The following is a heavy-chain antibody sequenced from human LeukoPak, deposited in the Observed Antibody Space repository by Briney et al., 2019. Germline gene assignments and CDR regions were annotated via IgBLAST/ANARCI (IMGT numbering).Heavy chain of an antibody. V-gene: IGHV1-8*01. CDR2: INPNSGKT. CDR1: GYILTSHD. CDR3: ARIGGDFFYYYMDV. J-gene: IGHJ6*03. D-gene: IGHD3-10*01. Sequence: GASVKVSCKASGYILTSHDINWVRQAPGQGLEWMGWINPNSGKTGFAQKFQGRVTLTRNTSISTAYMELSRLRSEDTAVYYCARIGGDFFYYYMDVWGKGTTVTVSS.